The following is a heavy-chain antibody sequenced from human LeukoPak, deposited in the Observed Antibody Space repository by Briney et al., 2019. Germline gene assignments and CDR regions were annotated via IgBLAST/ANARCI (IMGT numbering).Heavy chain of an antibody. D-gene: IGHD6-19*01. CDR3: AREDSSGWFGY. CDR2: IYHSGST. Sequence: SETLSLTCTVSGGSISSSSYYWGWIRQPPGKGLEWIGSIYHSGSTNYNPSLKSRVTISVDTSKNQFSLKLSSVTAADTAVYYCAREDSSGWFGYWGQGTLVTVSS. V-gene: IGHV4-39*07. CDR1: GGSISSSSYY. J-gene: IGHJ4*02.